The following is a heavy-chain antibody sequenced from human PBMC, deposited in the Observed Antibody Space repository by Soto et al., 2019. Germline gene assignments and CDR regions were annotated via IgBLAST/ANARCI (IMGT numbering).Heavy chain of an antibody. CDR2: IYYSGST. Sequence: SETLSLTCTVSGGSISSYYWSWIRQPPGKGLEWIGYIYYSGSTNYNPSLKSRVTISVDTSKSQFSLKLSSVTAADTAVYYCARSGGAIVTGYYYYYYGMDVWGQGTTVTVSS. J-gene: IGHJ6*02. D-gene: IGHD3-16*02. CDR3: ARSGGAIVTGYYYYYYGMDV. CDR1: GGSISSYY. V-gene: IGHV4-59*01.